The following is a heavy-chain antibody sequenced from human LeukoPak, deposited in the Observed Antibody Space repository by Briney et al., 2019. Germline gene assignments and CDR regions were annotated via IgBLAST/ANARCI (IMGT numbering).Heavy chain of an antibody. V-gene: IGHV1-2*02. CDR1: GYTFTGYF. D-gene: IGHD3-10*01. J-gene: IGHJ4*02. Sequence: ASVKVSCKASGYTFTGYFMHWVRQAPGQGLEWMGWINPNSGGTNYAQKFQGRVTMTRDTSISTAYMELSRLRSDDTAVYYCARERGLMVRGVMGYWGQGTLVTVSS. CDR3: ARERGLMVRGVMGY. CDR2: INPNSGGT.